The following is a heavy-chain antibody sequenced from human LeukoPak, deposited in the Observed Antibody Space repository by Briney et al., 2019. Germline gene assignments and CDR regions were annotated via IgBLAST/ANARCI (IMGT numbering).Heavy chain of an antibody. CDR3: TTEGYCSGDNCYSFDH. V-gene: IGHV3-15*01. J-gene: IGHJ4*02. CDR1: GFTFNKAW. Sequence: GGSLRLSCAASGFTFNKAWMSWVRQAPGKGLEWVGRIKSRTDGGTIDYAAPVKGRFALSRDDSKNTVYLQMNSLKTEDTAVYYCTTEGYCSGDNCYSFDHWGQGSLVTVSS. CDR2: IKSRTDGGTI. D-gene: IGHD2-15*01.